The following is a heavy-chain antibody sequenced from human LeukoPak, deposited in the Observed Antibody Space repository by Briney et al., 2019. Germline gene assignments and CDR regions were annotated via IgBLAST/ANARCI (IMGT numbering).Heavy chain of an antibody. CDR1: GGSFSGYY. CDR3: ASGPYYDSSRYYVS. J-gene: IGHJ4*02. CDR2: INHSGST. Sequence: SETLSLTCAVYGGSFSGYYWSWLRQPPGKGLEWIGEINHSGSTNYNSSLKSRVTISVDTSKNQFSLKLSSVTAADTAVYSCASGPYYDSSRYYVSWGQGTLVTVSS. D-gene: IGHD3-22*01. V-gene: IGHV4-34*01.